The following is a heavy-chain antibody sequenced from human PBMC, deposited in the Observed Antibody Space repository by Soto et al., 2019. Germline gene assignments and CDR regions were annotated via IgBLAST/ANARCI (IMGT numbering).Heavy chain of an antibody. CDR2: ISYDGSNK. CDR3: AKDRWGSGWSGMDV. Sequence: QVQLVESGGGVVQPGRSLRLSCAASGFTFSSYGMHWVRQAPGKGLGWVAVISYDGSNKYYADSVKGRFTISRDNSKNTLYLQMNSLRAEDTAVYYCAKDRWGSGWSGMDVWGQGTTVTVSS. J-gene: IGHJ6*02. CDR1: GFTFSSYG. V-gene: IGHV3-30*18. D-gene: IGHD6-19*01.